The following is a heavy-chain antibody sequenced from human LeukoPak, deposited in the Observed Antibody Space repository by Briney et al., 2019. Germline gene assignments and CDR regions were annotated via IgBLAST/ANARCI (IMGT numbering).Heavy chain of an antibody. CDR2: IYYSGST. CDR1: GGSISSYY. D-gene: IGHD5-24*01. Sequence: SSETLSLACTVSGGSISSYYWSWIRQPPGKGLEWIGYIYYSGSTNYNPSLKSRVTISVDTSKNQFSLKLSSVTAADTAVYYCAKSRDGYNSAYFGYWGQGTLVTVSS. V-gene: IGHV4-59*01. J-gene: IGHJ4*02. CDR3: AKSRDGYNSAYFGY.